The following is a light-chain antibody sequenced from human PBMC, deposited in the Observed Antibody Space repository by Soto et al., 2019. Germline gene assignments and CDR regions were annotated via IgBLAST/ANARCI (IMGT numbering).Light chain of an antibody. Sequence: AFQLTQSPSSLSASVGDRVSITCRASQGLRSALAWYQQKPGKPPKILIYDASSLQSGVPSRFSGSESGTDCTLTISSLQPEDFATYYCQQLNSYPFTFGQGTRLEIK. CDR3: QQLNSYPFT. V-gene: IGKV1-13*02. CDR1: QGLRSA. CDR2: DAS. J-gene: IGKJ5*01.